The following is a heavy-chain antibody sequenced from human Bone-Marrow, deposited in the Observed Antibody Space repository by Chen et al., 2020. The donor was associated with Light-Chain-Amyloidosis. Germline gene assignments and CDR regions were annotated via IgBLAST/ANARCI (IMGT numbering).Heavy chain of an antibody. D-gene: IGHD1-26*01. J-gene: IGHJ4*02. CDR2: FDPEDGER. Sequence: QVQLEQSGAEVKKPGASVKVSCKVSGYSLTEVSMHWVRQGPGKGLEWMGSFDPEDGERNYAQKCQSRVTMTEDKSTDTAYMELSSLGSEDAAVYYGATPWSSGAAFDYWGQGTLVTVSS. V-gene: IGHV1-24*01. CDR1: GYSLTEVS. CDR3: ATPWSSGAAFDY.